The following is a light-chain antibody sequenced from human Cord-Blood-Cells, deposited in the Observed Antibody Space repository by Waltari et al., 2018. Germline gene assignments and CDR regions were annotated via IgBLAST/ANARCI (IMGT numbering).Light chain of an antibody. CDR3: QSYDSSNVV. CDR2: EDN. J-gene: IGLJ2*01. CDR1: SGSIASNY. V-gene: IGLV6-57*01. Sequence: NLMLTQPHSVSESPGKTVTISCTRSSGSIASNYVPWYQQRPGSSPTTVIYEDNQRPSGVPDRCSGSIDSSSNSASLTISGLKTEDEADYYCQSYDSSNVVFGGGTKLTVL.